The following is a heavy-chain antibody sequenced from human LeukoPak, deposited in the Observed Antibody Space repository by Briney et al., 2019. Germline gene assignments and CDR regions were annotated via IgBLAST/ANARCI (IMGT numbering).Heavy chain of an antibody. Sequence: GASVKVSCKASGYTFTSYDINWVRQATGQGLEWMGWMNPNSGNTGYAQKFQGRVTMTRNTSISTAYMELSSPRSEDTAVYYCARDRRPLIAGKNYFDYWGQGTLVTVSS. CDR1: GYTFTSYD. CDR2: MNPNSGNT. V-gene: IGHV1-8*01. CDR3: ARDRRPLIAGKNYFDY. D-gene: IGHD6-13*01. J-gene: IGHJ4*02.